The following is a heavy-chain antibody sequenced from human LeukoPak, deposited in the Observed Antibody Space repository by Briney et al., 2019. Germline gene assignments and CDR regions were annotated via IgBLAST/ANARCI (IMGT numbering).Heavy chain of an antibody. CDR1: GGSVSSGSYY. CDR2: IYYSGST. Sequence: SETLSLTCTVSGGSVSSGSYYWSWIRQPPGKGLEWIGYIYYSGSTNYNPSLKSRVTISVDTSKNQFPLKLSSVTAADTAVYYCARAPIVATTTFDYWGQGTLVTVSS. J-gene: IGHJ4*02. CDR3: ARAPIVATTTFDY. V-gene: IGHV4-61*01. D-gene: IGHD5-12*01.